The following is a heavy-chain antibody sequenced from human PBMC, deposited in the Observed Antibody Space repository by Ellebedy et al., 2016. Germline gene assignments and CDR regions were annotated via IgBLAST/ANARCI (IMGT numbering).Heavy chain of an antibody. Sequence: SETLSLTXTVSGGSISSSSYYWGWIRQPPGKGLEWIGSIYYSGSTYYNPSLKSRVTISVDTSKNQFSLKLSSVTAADTAVYYCARPILQYGSSETGDMDVWGQGTTVTVSS. CDR1: GGSISSSSYY. V-gene: IGHV4-39*07. J-gene: IGHJ6*02. CDR2: IYYSGST. D-gene: IGHD1-1*01. CDR3: ARPILQYGSSETGDMDV.